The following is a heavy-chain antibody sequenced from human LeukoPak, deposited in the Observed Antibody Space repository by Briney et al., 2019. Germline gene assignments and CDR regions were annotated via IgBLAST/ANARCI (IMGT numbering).Heavy chain of an antibody. V-gene: IGHV4-34*01. D-gene: IGHD2-2*01. Sequence: SETLSLTCAVYGGSFSGYYWSWIRQPPGKGLEWIGGINHSGSTNYNPSLKSRVTISVDTSKNQFSLKLSSVTAADTAVYYCASRRMGSSTSWSYYYYYGMDVWGQGTTVTVSS. J-gene: IGHJ6*02. CDR1: GGSFSGYY. CDR3: ASRRMGSSTSWSYYYYYGMDV. CDR2: INHSGST.